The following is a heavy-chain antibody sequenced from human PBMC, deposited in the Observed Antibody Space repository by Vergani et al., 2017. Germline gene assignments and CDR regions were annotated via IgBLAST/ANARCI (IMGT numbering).Heavy chain of an antibody. CDR1: EFTFSNYA. CDR2: ISSSSSYI. J-gene: IGHJ5*02. CDR3: ARRATVYRGTKGGNWFDP. Sequence: EVQLLESGGGLVQPGGSLRLTCAASEFTFSNYAMNWVRQAPGKGLEWVSSISSSSSYIYYADSVKGRFTISRDNAKNSLYLQMNSLRAEDTAVYYCARRATVYRGTKGGNWFDPWGQGTLVTVSS. V-gene: IGHV3-21*02. D-gene: IGHD2-2*02.